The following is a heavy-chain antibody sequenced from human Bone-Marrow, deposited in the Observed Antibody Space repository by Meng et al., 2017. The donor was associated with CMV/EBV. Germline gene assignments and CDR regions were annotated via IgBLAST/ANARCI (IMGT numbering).Heavy chain of an antibody. CDR2: IYSGDST. J-gene: IGHJ4*02. Sequence: GGSLRLSCAASGFTVSSNYMSWVRQAPGKGLEWVSVIYSGDSTYYADSVKGQFTISRDNSKNTLYLQMNSLRPEDTAVYYCARLITVTNDFDYWGQGTRVTVSS. CDR1: GFTVSSNY. CDR3: ARLITVTNDFDY. D-gene: IGHD4-17*01. V-gene: IGHV3-66*02.